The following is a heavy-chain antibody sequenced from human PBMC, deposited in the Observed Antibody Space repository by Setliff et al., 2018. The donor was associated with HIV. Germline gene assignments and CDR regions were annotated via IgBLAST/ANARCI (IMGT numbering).Heavy chain of an antibody. D-gene: IGHD3-3*01. V-gene: IGHV4-39*01. CDR1: GGSIIDSRYF. Sequence: PSETLSLTCTVSGGSIIDSRYFWGWLRPPPGKGLEWIGSVYYSGITYYSSSLTSRVTVSVDTSRIQFSLKLTSVTAADTAVYKCVRHVWSDDFLVPGWFDSWSQGTLVTVSS. CDR3: VRHVWSDDFLVPGWFDS. CDR2: VYYSGIT. J-gene: IGHJ5*01.